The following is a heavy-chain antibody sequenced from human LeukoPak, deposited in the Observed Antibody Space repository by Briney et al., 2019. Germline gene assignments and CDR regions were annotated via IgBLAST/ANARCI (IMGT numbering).Heavy chain of an antibody. V-gene: IGHV4-61*08. D-gene: IGHD3-10*01. J-gene: IGHJ2*01. CDR1: GGSISTGVYY. CDR3: ARVSGSFPPHWYFDL. Sequence: SQTLSLTCTVSGGSISTGVYYWAWIRQPPGKGLEWIGYVSHSGAPNSNPSLKSRATLSLDTPKDEFSLTLRPVTATDTAVYYCARVSGSFPPHWYFDLWGRGTLVTVSS. CDR2: VSHSGAP.